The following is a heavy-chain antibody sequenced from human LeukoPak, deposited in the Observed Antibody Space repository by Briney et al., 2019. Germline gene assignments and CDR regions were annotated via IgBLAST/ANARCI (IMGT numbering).Heavy chain of an antibody. D-gene: IGHD4-17*01. Sequence: GGSLRLSCAASGFTLRSYWMSWVRQALGKGLEWVANINQDGSERYYVDSVKGRFTISRDNAKNSLYLHMSSLRADDTAVYYCARDYGDENWGQGTLVTVSS. CDR2: INQDGSER. CDR3: ARDYGDEN. V-gene: IGHV3-7*01. CDR1: GFTLRSYW. J-gene: IGHJ4*02.